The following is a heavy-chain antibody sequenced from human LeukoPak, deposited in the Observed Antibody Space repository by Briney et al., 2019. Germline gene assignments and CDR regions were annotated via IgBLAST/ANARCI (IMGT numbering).Heavy chain of an antibody. V-gene: IGHV1-69*05. J-gene: IGHJ4*02. D-gene: IGHD3-10*01. CDR1: GGTFSSYA. Sequence: SVKVSCKASGGTFSSYAISWVRQAPGQGLEWMGGIIPIFGTANYAQKFQGRVTFTKDTSASTAYMDLSSLRSEDTAVYYCARDGSGSYPYYFDYWGQGTLVTVSS. CDR3: ARDGSGSYPYYFDY. CDR2: IIPIFGTA.